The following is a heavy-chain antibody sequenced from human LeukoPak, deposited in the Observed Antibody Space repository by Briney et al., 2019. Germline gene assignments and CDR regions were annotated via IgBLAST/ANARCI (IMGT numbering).Heavy chain of an antibody. Sequence: QPGGSLRLSCAASGFTFSSYEMNWVRQAPGKGLEWVSYISSSGSTIYYADSVKGRFTISRDNAKNSLFLQMNSLSAEDTAVYYCARAGRGGSTDYGDYMFYFDYWGQGTLVTVSS. J-gene: IGHJ4*02. V-gene: IGHV3-48*03. CDR3: ARAGRGGSTDYGDYMFYFDY. D-gene: IGHD4-17*01. CDR2: ISSSGSTI. CDR1: GFTFSSYE.